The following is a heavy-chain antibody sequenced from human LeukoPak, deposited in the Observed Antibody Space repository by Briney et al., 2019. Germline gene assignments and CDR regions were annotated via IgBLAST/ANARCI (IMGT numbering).Heavy chain of an antibody. CDR1: GGSFSGYY. CDR2: IYYSGST. Sequence: SETLSLTCAVYGGSFSGYYWSWIRQPPGKGLEWIGYIYYSGSTNYNPSLKSRVTISVDTSKNQFSLKLSSVTAADTAVYYCARETGYYGSGSRGYFDLWGRGTLVTVSS. CDR3: ARETGYYGSGSRGYFDL. D-gene: IGHD3-10*01. J-gene: IGHJ2*01. V-gene: IGHV4-59*01.